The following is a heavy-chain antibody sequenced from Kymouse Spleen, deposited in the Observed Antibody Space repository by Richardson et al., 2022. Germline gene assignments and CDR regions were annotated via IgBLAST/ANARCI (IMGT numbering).Heavy chain of an antibody. CDR1: GYTFTSYD. CDR3: ARGLRITMVRGVIKYYYGMDV. CDR2: MNPNSGNT. D-gene: IGHD3-10*01. J-gene: IGHJ6*02. V-gene: IGHV1-8*01. Sequence: QVQLVQSGAEVKKPGASVKVSCKASGYTFTSYDINWVRQATGQGLEWMGWMNPNSGNTGYAQKFQGRVTMTRNTSISTAYMELSSLRSEDTAVYYCARGLRITMVRGVIKYYYGMDVWGQGTTVTVSS.